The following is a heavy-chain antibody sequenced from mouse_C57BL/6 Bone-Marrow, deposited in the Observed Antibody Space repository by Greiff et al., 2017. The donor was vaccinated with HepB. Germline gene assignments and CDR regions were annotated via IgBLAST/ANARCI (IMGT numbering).Heavy chain of an antibody. J-gene: IGHJ1*03. V-gene: IGHV1-81*01. CDR2: IYPRSGNT. CDR1: GYTFTSYG. Sequence: VKLVESGAELARPGASVKLSCKASGYTFTSYGISWVKQRTGQGLEWIGEIYPRSGNTYYNEKFKGKATLTADKSSSTAYMELRSLTSEDSAVYFCGAGDYYGSSHWYFDVWGTGTTVTVSS. D-gene: IGHD1-1*01. CDR3: GAGDYYGSSHWYFDV.